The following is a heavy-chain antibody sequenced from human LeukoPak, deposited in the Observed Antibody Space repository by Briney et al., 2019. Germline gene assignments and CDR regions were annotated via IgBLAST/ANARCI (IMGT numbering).Heavy chain of an antibody. V-gene: IGHV1-2*02. D-gene: IGHD3-3*01. CDR3: ARGDFWSGYHPYNWFDP. CDR1: GYTFTGYY. CDR2: INPNSGGT. Sequence: GASVKVSCKASGYTFTGYYMHWVRQAPGQGLEWMGWINPNSGGTNYAQKFQGRVTMTRDTSISTAYMELSRLRSDDTAVYYCARGDFWSGYHPYNWFDPWGQGTLVTVSS. J-gene: IGHJ5*02.